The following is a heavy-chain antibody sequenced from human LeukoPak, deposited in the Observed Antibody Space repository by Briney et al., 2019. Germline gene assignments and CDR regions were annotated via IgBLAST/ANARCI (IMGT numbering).Heavy chain of an antibody. CDR3: ARDLVYSYGRGDAFDI. Sequence: GGSLRLSCAASGFTFSSYSMNWVRQAPGKGLEWVSYISSSSSSTIYYADSVKGRFTISRDNAKNSLYLQMNSLRAEDTAVYYCARDLVYSYGRGDAFDIWGQGTMVTVSS. CDR1: GFTFSSYS. CDR2: ISSSSSSTI. J-gene: IGHJ3*02. V-gene: IGHV3-48*01. D-gene: IGHD5-18*01.